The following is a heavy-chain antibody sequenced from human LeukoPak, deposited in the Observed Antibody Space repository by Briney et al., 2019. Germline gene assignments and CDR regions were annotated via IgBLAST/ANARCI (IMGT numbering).Heavy chain of an antibody. V-gene: IGHV1-18*01. D-gene: IGHD4-23*01. CDR3: ARDIPYVVMSYGGNGGIDY. Sequence: GSSVKVSCKASGGTFSSYGISWVRQAPGQGLEWMGWISAYNGNTNYAQKLQGRVTMTTDTSTSTAYMELRSLRSDDTAVYYCARDIPYVVMSYGGNGGIDYWGQGTLVTVSS. J-gene: IGHJ4*02. CDR1: GGTFSSYG. CDR2: ISAYNGNT.